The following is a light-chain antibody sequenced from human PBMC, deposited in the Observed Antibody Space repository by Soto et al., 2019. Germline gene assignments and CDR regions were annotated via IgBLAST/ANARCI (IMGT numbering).Light chain of an antibody. CDR3: QQYNSYSWT. CDR1: QSLVHGDGNTY. V-gene: IGKV2-24*01. Sequence: DIVMTQTPLSSPVTLGQPASISCRSSQSLVHGDGNTYLSWLQQRPGQPPRLLIYKISRRSSGIPDRCSGSGAGTDFTLKISSLQPDDFATYSCQQYNSYSWTFGQGTKVEIK. CDR2: KIS. J-gene: IGKJ1*01.